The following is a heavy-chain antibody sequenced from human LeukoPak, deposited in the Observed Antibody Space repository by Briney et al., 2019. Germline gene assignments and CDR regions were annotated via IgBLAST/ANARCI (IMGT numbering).Heavy chain of an antibody. CDR2: IRYDGSNK. D-gene: IGHD6-13*01. CDR3: AKDGAAAGKNDAFDI. Sequence: GGSLRLSWAASGFTFSSYGMHWVRQAPGKGLEWVAFIRYDGSNKYYADSVKGRFTISRDNSKNTLYLQMNSLRAEDTAVYYCAKDGAAAGKNDAFDIWGQGTMVTVSS. CDR1: GFTFSSYG. V-gene: IGHV3-30*02. J-gene: IGHJ3*02.